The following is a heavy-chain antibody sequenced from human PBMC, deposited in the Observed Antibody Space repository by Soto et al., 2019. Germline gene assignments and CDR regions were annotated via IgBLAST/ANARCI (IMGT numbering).Heavy chain of an antibody. Sequence: DVQLVESGGALVQRGGSLRLSCAASGFSFRDSWMTWVRRGPGKGLEWVATIKRDGNEKYYAESVRGRFTISRDNARKSLYLQINSLRADDTAVYCCTKIFSWNDAYFDYWGQGTLVTVSS. CDR1: GFSFRDSW. D-gene: IGHD1-1*01. CDR2: IKRDGNEK. V-gene: IGHV3-7*01. CDR3: TKIFSWNDAYFDY. J-gene: IGHJ4*02.